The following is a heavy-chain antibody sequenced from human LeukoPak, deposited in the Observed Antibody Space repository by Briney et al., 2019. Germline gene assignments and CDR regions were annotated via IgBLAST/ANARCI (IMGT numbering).Heavy chain of an antibody. D-gene: IGHD4-17*01. CDR1: GGTFNSYA. V-gene: IGHV1-69*04. CDR3: ARDRLDYGGSYTLDS. Sequence: ASVTVSCTASGGTFNSYAISWVRQAPGQGLEWVGRIIPVLDMANHAEDFQARVTITADKSTSTAYMELSSLRSEDTAVYYCARDRLDYGGSYTLDSWGQGTLVTVSS. CDR2: IIPVLDMA. J-gene: IGHJ4*02.